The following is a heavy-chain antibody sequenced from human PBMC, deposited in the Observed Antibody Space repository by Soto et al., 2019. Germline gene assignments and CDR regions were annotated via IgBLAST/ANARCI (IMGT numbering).Heavy chain of an antibody. J-gene: IGHJ3*02. CDR2: ISAYNGNT. V-gene: IGHV1-18*01. CDR3: ARELYDFWSGYHNGAFDI. D-gene: IGHD3-3*01. CDR1: GYTFTSYG. Sequence: ASVKVSCKASGYTFTSYGISWVRQAPGQGLEWMGWISAYNGNTNYAQKLQGRGTMTTDTSTSTAYMELRRLRSDDTAVYYCARELYDFWSGYHNGAFDIWGQGTMVTVSS.